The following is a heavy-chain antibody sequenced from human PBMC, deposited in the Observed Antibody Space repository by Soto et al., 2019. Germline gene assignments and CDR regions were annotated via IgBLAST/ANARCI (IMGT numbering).Heavy chain of an antibody. D-gene: IGHD5-18*01. CDR1: GGTFSSYA. J-gene: IGHJ6*02. Sequence: ASVKVSCKASGGTFSSYAISWVRQAPGQGLEWMGGIIPILGIANYAQKIQGRVTITADKSTSTAYMELSSLRSEDTAVYYCARGGYSYGYYYYYGMDVWGQGTTVTVSS. V-gene: IGHV1-69*10. CDR3: ARGGYSYGYYYYYGMDV. CDR2: IIPILGIA.